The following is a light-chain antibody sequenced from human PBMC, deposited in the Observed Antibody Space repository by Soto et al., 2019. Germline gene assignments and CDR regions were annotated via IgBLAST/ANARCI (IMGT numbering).Light chain of an antibody. CDR3: QQFGISSVYT. CDR1: QSVSSNY. CDR2: GGS. V-gene: IGKV3-20*01. J-gene: IGKJ2*01. Sequence: VVLTQSPDTLSLSPGEGGTLSCRASQSVSSNYLAWYQQKPGQAPRLLIYGGSRRATGIPDRFSGGGSGTDFTLTISRLEPEDVAVYFCQCQQFGISSVYTFGQGTKLEIK.